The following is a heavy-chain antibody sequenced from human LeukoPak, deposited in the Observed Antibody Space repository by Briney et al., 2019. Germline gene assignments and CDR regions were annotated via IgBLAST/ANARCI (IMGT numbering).Heavy chain of an antibody. J-gene: IGHJ5*02. D-gene: IGHD6-13*01. CDR1: GYTFTGYY. CDR2: FDPEDGET. CDR3: ATDQEQQLVRWFDP. Sequence: ASVKVSCKASGYTFTGYYMHWVRQAPGQGLEWMGGFDPEDGETIYAQKFQGRVTMTEDTSTDTAYMELSSLRSEDTAVYYCATDQEQQLVRWFDPWGQGTLVTVSS. V-gene: IGHV1-24*01.